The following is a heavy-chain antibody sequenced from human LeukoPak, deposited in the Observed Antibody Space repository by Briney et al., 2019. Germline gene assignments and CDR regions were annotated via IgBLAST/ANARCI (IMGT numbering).Heavy chain of an antibody. CDR1: GFTLSSYE. Sequence: GGSLRLSCAASGFTLSSYEMNWVREAPGRGLEWVSYISSSGSTIYYADSVKGRFTTARDNAKNSLYLQMNSLRAEDTAVYYCARDRSSGGPYFDYWGQGTLVTVSS. D-gene: IGHD6-19*01. CDR2: ISSSGSTI. V-gene: IGHV3-48*03. CDR3: ARDRSSGGPYFDY. J-gene: IGHJ4*02.